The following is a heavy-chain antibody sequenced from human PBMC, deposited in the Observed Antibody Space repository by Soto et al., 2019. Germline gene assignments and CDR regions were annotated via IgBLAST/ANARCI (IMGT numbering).Heavy chain of an antibody. CDR1: GFTFSDYY. Sequence: PGGSLRLSCTASGFTFSDYYMSWIRRAPGKGLAWVSYISSSSSYTNYADSVKGRFTISRDNAKNSLYLQMNSLRAEDTAVYYCARDPWYFYDSSGYFKGLQVPNFDYCGQVPLFTVSS. D-gene: IGHD3-22*01. CDR3: ARDPWYFYDSSGYFKGLQVPNFDY. CDR2: ISSSSSYT. V-gene: IGHV3-11*06. J-gene: IGHJ4*02.